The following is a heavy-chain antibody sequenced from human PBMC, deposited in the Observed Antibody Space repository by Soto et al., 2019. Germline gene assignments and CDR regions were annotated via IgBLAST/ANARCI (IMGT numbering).Heavy chain of an antibody. CDR2: VIPILGMA. CDR3: ARGGAVVVPGAVDRHNWFDP. J-gene: IGHJ5*02. D-gene: IGHD2-2*01. Sequence: SVKVSCKASGGTFSSYSFSWVRQAPGQGLEWMGRVIPILGMANYAQKFQGRVTITADKSTSTVYMEMSSLRSGDTAVYYCARGGAVVVPGAVDRHNWFDPWGQGTLVTVSS. CDR1: GGTFSSYS. V-gene: IGHV1-69*04.